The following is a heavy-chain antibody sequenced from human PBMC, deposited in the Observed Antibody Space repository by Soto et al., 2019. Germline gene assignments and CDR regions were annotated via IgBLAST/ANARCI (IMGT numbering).Heavy chain of an antibody. CDR2: ISGSGGST. V-gene: IGHV3-23*01. D-gene: IGHD3-9*01. Sequence: PGGSLRLSCAASGFTFTRYAMNWVRQAPGKGLEWVSGISGSGGSTYQADSVKGRITISRDNSKSTLYLQMNSLRAEDTAVYYCAKGYDILTGYFDYWGQGTLVTVSS. J-gene: IGHJ4*02. CDR1: GFTFTRYA. CDR3: AKGYDILTGYFDY.